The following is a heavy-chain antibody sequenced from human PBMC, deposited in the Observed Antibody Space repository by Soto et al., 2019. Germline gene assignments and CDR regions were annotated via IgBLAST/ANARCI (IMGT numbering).Heavy chain of an antibody. CDR2: ISSSSSTI. D-gene: IGHD3-9*01. Sequence: GGSLSLSCAASGFTFSSYSMNWVRQAPGKGLEWVSYISSSSSTIYYADSVKGRFTISRDNAKNSLYLQMNSLRAEDTAVYYCARDSMTGLNWFDPWGQGTLVTVSS. J-gene: IGHJ5*02. CDR3: ARDSMTGLNWFDP. CDR1: GFTFSSYS. V-gene: IGHV3-48*01.